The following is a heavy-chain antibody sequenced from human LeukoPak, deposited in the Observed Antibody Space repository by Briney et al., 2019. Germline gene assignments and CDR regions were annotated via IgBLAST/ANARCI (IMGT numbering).Heavy chain of an antibody. CDR1: GGSFSGYY. CDR3: ASGYCTNGVCRRYYYGMDV. J-gene: IGHJ6*02. D-gene: IGHD2-8*01. Sequence: SETLSLTCAVYGGSFSGYYWSWIRQHPGKGLEWIGYIYYSGSTYYNPSLKSRVTISVDTSKNQFSLKLSSVTAADTAVYYCASGYCTNGVCRRYYYGMDVWGQGTTVTVSS. CDR2: IYYSGST. V-gene: IGHV4-31*11.